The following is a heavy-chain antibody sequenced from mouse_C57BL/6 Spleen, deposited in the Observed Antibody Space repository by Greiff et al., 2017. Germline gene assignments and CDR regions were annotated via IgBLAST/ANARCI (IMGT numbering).Heavy chain of an antibody. J-gene: IGHJ1*03. D-gene: IGHD1-1*01. Sequence: VKLMESGPELVKPGASVKISCTASGYSFTSYYIHWVKQRPGQGLEWIGWIYPGSGNTKYNEKFKGKATLTADTSSRTAYMQLSSLTSDDAAVYYCARGDYGSSAYWYFDVWGTGTTVTVSS. CDR2: IYPGSGNT. CDR3: ARGDYGSSAYWYFDV. V-gene: IGHV1-66*01. CDR1: GYSFTSYY.